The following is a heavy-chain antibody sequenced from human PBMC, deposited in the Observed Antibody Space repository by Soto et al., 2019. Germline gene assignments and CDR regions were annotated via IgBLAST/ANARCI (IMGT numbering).Heavy chain of an antibody. CDR2: IFASGST. D-gene: IGHD6-13*01. V-gene: IGHV4-4*07. J-gene: IGHJ5*02. Sequence: SETLSLTCTVSGDSISGSYWSWFRQPAGKGLEWIGRIFASGSTNYNPSLKSRVTMSVDTSKNQLALSLSSVTAADTAVYYCAKDRSSWYIYFDPWGKGTLVTVSS. CDR3: AKDRSSWYIYFDP. CDR1: GDSISGSY.